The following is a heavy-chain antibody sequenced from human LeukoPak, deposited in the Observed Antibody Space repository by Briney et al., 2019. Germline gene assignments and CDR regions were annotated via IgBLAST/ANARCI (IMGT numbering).Heavy chain of an antibody. CDR1: GYTFTGYY. Sequence: ASVKVSCKASGYTFTGYYMHWVRQAPGQGLEWMGWINPNSGGTNYAQKFQGRVTMTRDTSISTAYMGLSRLRSDDTAVYYCARVLPRLRAAAGSFDYWGQGTLVTVSS. D-gene: IGHD6-13*01. CDR2: INPNSGGT. J-gene: IGHJ4*02. CDR3: ARVLPRLRAAAGSFDY. V-gene: IGHV1-2*02.